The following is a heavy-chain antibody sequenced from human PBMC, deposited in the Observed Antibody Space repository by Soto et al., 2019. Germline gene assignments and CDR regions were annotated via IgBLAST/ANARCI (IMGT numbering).Heavy chain of an antibody. CDR2: ISGSGGST. CDR1: GFTFSSYA. CDR3: AKDSPGITVAGLNPTD. D-gene: IGHD6-19*01. J-gene: IGHJ4*02. V-gene: IGHV3-23*01. Sequence: GGSLRLSCAASGFTFSSYAMSWVRQAPGKGLEWVSAISGSGGSTYYADSVKGRFTISRDNSKNTLYLQMNSLRAEDTAVYYCAKDSPGITVAGLNPTDWGQGTLVTVSS.